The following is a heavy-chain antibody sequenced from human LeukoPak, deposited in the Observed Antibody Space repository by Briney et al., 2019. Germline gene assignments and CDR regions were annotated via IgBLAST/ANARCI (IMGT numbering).Heavy chain of an antibody. CDR3: ATDGGNHNFDY. Sequence: GESLKVSCKASGFTFTDYYLHWVRQAPGQGLEWMGRIILNNGATNYAQKFQGRVTLTRDTSISTAYMELSRQTSDDTAVYYCATDGGNHNFDYWGQGTLVTVSS. CDR1: GFTFTDYY. D-gene: IGHD1-14*01. V-gene: IGHV1-2*06. CDR2: IILNNGAT. J-gene: IGHJ4*02.